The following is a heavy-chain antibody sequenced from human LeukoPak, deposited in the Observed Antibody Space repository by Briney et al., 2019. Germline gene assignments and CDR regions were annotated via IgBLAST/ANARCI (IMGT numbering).Heavy chain of an antibody. Sequence: PSETLSLTCAVYGGSFSGYYWSWIRQPPGKGLEWIGYIHYSGSTKYNPSLNSRVSISLDTSKDQFSLKLSSVTAADTAVYYCVRDIPILKWGQETLVTVSS. V-gene: IGHV4-59*01. J-gene: IGHJ4*02. CDR2: IHYSGST. CDR3: VRDIPILK. CDR1: GGSFSGYY.